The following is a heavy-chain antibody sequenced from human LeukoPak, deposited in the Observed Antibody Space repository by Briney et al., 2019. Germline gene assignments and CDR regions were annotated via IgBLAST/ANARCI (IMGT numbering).Heavy chain of an antibody. CDR3: ARRLIAAAGTFDP. CDR2: MNPNSGNT. Sequence: ASVKVSCKASGYTFTCYDINWVRQATGQGLEWMGWMNPNSGNTGYAQKFQGRVTMTRNTSISTAYMELSSLRSEDTAVYYCARRLIAAAGTFDPWGQGTLVTVSS. V-gene: IGHV1-8*01. D-gene: IGHD6-13*01. CDR1: GYTFTCYD. J-gene: IGHJ5*02.